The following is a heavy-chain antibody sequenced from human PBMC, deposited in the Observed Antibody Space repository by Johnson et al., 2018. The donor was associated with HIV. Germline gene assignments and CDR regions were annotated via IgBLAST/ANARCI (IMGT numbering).Heavy chain of an antibody. CDR3: AKDLGRRSSYYDSSGYYADAFDI. D-gene: IGHD3-22*01. CDR1: GFTFSSYG. CDR2: IRYDGTNK. Sequence: QVQLVESGGGVVQPGRSLRLSCAASGFTFSSYGIHWVRQAPGKGLEWVAFIRYDGTNKYYADSVKGRVTISRDNSKNTLSLQMTSLRAEDTAVYYCAKDLGRRSSYYDSSGYYADAFDIWGQGTMVTVSS. V-gene: IGHV3-30*02. J-gene: IGHJ3*02.